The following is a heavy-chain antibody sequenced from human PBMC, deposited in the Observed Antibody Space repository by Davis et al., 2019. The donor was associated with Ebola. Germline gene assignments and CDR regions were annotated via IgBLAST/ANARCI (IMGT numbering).Heavy chain of an antibody. CDR3: AADIVVVP. J-gene: IGHJ4*02. V-gene: IGHV1-46*01. Sequence: AASVKVSCKASGYTFTGYYMHWVRQAPGQGLEWMGIINPSGGSTSYAQKFQERVTITRDMSTSTAYMELSSLRSEDTAVYYCAADIVVVPWGQGTLVTVSS. D-gene: IGHD2-2*01. CDR2: INPSGGST. CDR1: GYTFTGYY.